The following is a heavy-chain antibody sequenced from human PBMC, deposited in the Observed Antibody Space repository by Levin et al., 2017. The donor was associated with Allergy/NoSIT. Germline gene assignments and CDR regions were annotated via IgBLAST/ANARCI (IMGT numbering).Heavy chain of an antibody. D-gene: IGHD4-23*01. Sequence: TSSETLSLTCTVSGVSISSYYWSWIRQPPGKGLEWIGYISYSGSTNYNPSLKSRVTISVDTSKNQFSLKLYSVTAADTAVYYCARDRTVVSNTVYYYGMDVWGQGTTVTVSS. J-gene: IGHJ6*02. V-gene: IGHV4-59*01. CDR2: ISYSGST. CDR3: ARDRTVVSNTVYYYGMDV. CDR1: GVSISSYY.